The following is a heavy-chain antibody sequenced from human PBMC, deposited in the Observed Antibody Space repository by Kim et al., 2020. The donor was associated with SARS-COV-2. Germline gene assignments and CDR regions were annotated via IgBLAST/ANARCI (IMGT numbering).Heavy chain of an antibody. Sequence: GGSLRLSCVSSGFIFSSYGFHWVRQAPGKGLEWVANIWYDGSRKYYADSVDGRFTVSRDYSNNTLYLQMNSLRAEDTALYYCARESSGYPDFWGQGTLVTLSS. CDR2: IWYDGSRK. V-gene: IGHV3-33*01. CDR3: ARESSGYPDF. J-gene: IGHJ4*02. CDR1: GFIFSSYG. D-gene: IGHD3-22*01.